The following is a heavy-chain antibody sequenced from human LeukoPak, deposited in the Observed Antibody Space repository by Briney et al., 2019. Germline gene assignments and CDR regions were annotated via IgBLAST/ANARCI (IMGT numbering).Heavy chain of an antibody. CDR2: IIPIFGTA. CDR3: ARDRPRSPSQHNYYDSSGYYSDYYYYGMDV. CDR1: GGTFISYA. D-gene: IGHD3-22*01. V-gene: IGHV1-69*05. Sequence: SVKVSCKASGGTFISYAISWVRQAPGQGLEWMGGIIPIFGTANYAQKFQGRVTITTDESTSTAYMELSSLRSEDTAVYYCARDRPRSPSQHNYYDSSGYYSDYYYYGMDVWGQGTTVTVSS. J-gene: IGHJ6*02.